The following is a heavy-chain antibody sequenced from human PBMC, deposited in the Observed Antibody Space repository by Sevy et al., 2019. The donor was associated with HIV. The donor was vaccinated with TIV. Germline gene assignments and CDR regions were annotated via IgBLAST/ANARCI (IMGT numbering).Heavy chain of an antibody. J-gene: IGHJ5*02. Sequence: SETLSLTCTVSGGSVSSGSYYWSWIRQPPGKGLEWIGYIYYCGSTNYNPSLKSRVTISVDTSKNQFSLKLSSVTAAVTAVYYCARDRAKGRGFGPWGQGTLVTISS. CDR2: IYYCGST. V-gene: IGHV4-61*01. CDR1: GGSVSSGSYY. CDR3: ARDRAKGRGFGP. D-gene: IGHD3-10*01.